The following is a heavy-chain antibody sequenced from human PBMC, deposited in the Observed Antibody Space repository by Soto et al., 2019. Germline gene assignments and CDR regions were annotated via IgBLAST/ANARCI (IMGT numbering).Heavy chain of an antibody. CDR2: ISWTSGSI. CDR1: GFTFDDYA. CDR3: AKFPGGDEKVTDY. J-gene: IGHJ4*02. V-gene: IGHV3-9*01. Sequence: LRLSCAASGFTFDDYAMHWVRQAPGKGLEWGSGISWTSGSIGYADSVKGRFTISRDNAKNSLYLQMNSLRAEDTALYYCAKFPGGDEKVTDYWGQGTLVTVPS. D-gene: IGHD2-21*01.